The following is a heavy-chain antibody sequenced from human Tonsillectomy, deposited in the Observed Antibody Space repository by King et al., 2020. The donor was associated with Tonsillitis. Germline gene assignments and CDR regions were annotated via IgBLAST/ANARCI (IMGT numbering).Heavy chain of an antibody. V-gene: IGHV4-38-2*01. CDR1: DYSISSAYY. CDR2: ICHSGST. D-gene: IGHD2-2*01. J-gene: IGHJ4*02. Sequence: QLQESGPGLVKPSETLSLTCAVSDYSISSAYYWGWIRQPPGKGLEWIGIICHSGSTYYNPSLKSRVTISVDTSKNQFSLKLTPVTVADTAVYYCASNRYCSSTSCYDYWGEGTLVTVSS. CDR3: ASNRYCSSTSCYDY.